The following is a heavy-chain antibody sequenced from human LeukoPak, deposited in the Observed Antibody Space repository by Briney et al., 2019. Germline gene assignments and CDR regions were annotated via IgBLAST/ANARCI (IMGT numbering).Heavy chain of an antibody. V-gene: IGHV1-69*13. D-gene: IGHD2-21*02. CDR1: GGTFSSYA. CDR3: ARDQRCGDCCSSWFDP. CDR2: IIPIFGIA. J-gene: IGHJ5*02. Sequence: SVKVSCKASGGTFSSYAISWVRQAPGQGLEWMGGIIPIFGIANYAQKFQGRVTITADESTSTAYMELSSLRSEDTAVYYCARDQRCGDCCSSWFDPWGQGTLVTVSS.